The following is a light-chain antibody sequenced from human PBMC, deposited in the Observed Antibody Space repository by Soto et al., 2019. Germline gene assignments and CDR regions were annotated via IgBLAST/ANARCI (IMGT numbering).Light chain of an antibody. J-gene: IGKJ1*01. Sequence: AIRMTQSPSSFSASTGDRVTITCRASQGISSYLAWYQQKPGKAPNLLIYAASTLQSGVPSRFSGSGSGTDFTHTVSCLQSEDFATYYCQQYYPYPRTFGQGTKVEIK. CDR3: QQYYPYPRT. CDR2: AAS. CDR1: QGISSY. V-gene: IGKV1-8*01.